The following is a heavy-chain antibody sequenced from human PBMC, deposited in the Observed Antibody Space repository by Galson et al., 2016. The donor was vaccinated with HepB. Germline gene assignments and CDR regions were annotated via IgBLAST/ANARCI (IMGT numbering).Heavy chain of an antibody. V-gene: IGHV3-21*01. D-gene: IGHD6-6*01. CDR3: APVPIAGRHGGDFDF. Sequence: SLRLSCAASGFPFSSYSMNWVRQAPGKGLEWVSSISSSSNYIYYADSVKGRFTISRDNAKNSLYLRINSLRAEDTAVYYCAPVPIAGRHGGDFDFWGQGTLVTVSS. CDR2: ISSSSNYI. CDR1: GFPFSSYS. J-gene: IGHJ4*02.